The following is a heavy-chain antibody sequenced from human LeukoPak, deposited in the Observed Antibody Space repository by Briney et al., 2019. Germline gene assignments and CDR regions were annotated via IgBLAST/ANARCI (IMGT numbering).Heavy chain of an antibody. CDR1: GGSFSGYY. Sequence: SETLSLTCAVYGGSFSGYYWSWIRQPPGKGLEWIGEISHSGSTNYNPSLKSRVTISVDTSKNQFSLKLSSVTAADTAMYYCARGWLQSFDYWGQGILVTVSS. CDR2: ISHSGST. CDR3: ARGWLQSFDY. V-gene: IGHV4-34*01. J-gene: IGHJ4*02. D-gene: IGHD5-12*01.